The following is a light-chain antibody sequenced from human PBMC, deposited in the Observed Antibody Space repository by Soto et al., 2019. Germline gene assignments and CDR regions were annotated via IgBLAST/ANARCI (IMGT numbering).Light chain of an antibody. CDR1: QRVGNN. CDR2: ATS. J-gene: IGKJ4*01. CDR3: QQYVDWPLT. Sequence: EIVVTQSPATLSVSPGERATLSCRASQRVGNNFAWYQQKPGQAPRLIFFATSTRATGVPARFSGSGSGTEFTLTISSLQSEDVAVYYCQQYVDWPLTFGGGAKVEIE. V-gene: IGKV3-15*01.